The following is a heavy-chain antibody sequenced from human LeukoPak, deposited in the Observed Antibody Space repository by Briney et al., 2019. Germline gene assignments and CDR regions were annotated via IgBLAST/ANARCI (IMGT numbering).Heavy chain of an antibody. J-gene: IGHJ6*02. CDR1: GYSFTSYW. Sequence: GESLKIPCKGSGYSFTSYWIGWVRQMPGKGLEWMGIIYPGDSDTRYSPSFQGQVTISADKSISTAYLQWSSLKASDTAMYYCARLRAYYDSSGYYPDYYYGMDVWGQGTTVTVSS. D-gene: IGHD3-22*01. V-gene: IGHV5-51*01. CDR3: ARLRAYYDSSGYYPDYYYGMDV. CDR2: IYPGDSDT.